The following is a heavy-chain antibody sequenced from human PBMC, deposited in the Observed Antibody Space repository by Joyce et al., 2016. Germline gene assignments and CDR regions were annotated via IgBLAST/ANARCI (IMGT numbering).Heavy chain of an antibody. Sequence: LVQSGGSLRLSCAASGFTFRSYAMSWVRQAPGKGLGWVSGFGGRGGSTYHADSVKGRFTISRDNSKNTLYLQMNSLRAEDTAVYYCAKGWGTSFDAFDIWGQGTMVTVSS. J-gene: IGHJ3*02. CDR2: FGGRGGST. D-gene: IGHD3-16*01. CDR1: GFTFRSYA. V-gene: IGHV3-23*01. CDR3: AKGWGTSFDAFDI.